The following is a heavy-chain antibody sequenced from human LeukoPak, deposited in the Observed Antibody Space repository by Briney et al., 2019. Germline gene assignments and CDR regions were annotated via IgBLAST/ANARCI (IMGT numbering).Heavy chain of an antibody. Sequence: SETLSLTCTVSGGSISTYYWSWIRQPPGKGLEWVGNIDYSGSTNYDPSLRSRVTISEDTSNNQFSLKLTSVIAADTAVYYCARDRPLYGMDVWGQGTTVTVSS. J-gene: IGHJ6*02. V-gene: IGHV4-59*01. CDR1: GGSISTYY. CDR3: ARDRPLYGMDV. CDR2: IDYSGST. D-gene: IGHD6-6*01.